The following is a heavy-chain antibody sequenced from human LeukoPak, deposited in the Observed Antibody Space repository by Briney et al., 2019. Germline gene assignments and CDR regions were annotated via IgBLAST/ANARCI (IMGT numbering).Heavy chain of an antibody. J-gene: IGHJ4*02. CDR2: IWYDGSNK. CDR3: ARHGYNYGFDY. D-gene: IGHD5-24*01. CDR1: GFTFSNYD. Sequence: SGGSLRLSCAASGFTFSNYDVHWVRQAPGKGLEWVAVIWYDGSNKYYVDSVKGRFTISRDISKNTLYLQVNSLSAEDTAAYYCARHGYNYGFDYWGQGTLVTVSS. V-gene: IGHV3-33*01.